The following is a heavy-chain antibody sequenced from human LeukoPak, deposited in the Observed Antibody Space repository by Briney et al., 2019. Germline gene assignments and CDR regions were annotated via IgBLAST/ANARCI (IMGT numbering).Heavy chain of an antibody. D-gene: IGHD3-22*01. J-gene: IGHJ4*02. V-gene: IGHV3-74*01. CDR3: ARRINYYDSSGYYYVRYFVS. CDR1: GFTFSSYW. Sequence: GGSLRLSCAASGFTFSSYWMYWVRQAPGKGPVWVARINTDGSSLNYADSVKGRFTISRDNAKNTLYLQTNSLGAEDTAVYYCARRINYYDSSGYYYVRYFVSWGQGTLVAVSS. CDR2: INTDGSSL.